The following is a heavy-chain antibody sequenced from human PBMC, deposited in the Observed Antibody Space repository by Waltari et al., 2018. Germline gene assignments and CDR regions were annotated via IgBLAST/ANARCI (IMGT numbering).Heavy chain of an antibody. CDR1: GFTFGSYS. CDR3: ARDPAGGNWYFDL. Sequence: EVQLVESGGGLVKPGGSLRLSCAASGFTFGSYSMNWVRQAPGKGLEGFSSISSSSSYIYYADSVKGRFTISRDNAKNSLYLQMNSLRAEDTAVYYCARDPAGGNWYFDLWGRGTLVTVSS. V-gene: IGHV3-21*01. D-gene: IGHD2-2*01. J-gene: IGHJ2*01. CDR2: ISSSSSYI.